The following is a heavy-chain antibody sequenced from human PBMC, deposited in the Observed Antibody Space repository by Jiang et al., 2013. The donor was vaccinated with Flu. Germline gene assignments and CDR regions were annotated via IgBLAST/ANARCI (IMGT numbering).Heavy chain of an antibody. Sequence: GGLVXPGGSLRLSCTTSGFTFRSVWMSWVRQAPGKGLEWVGHIKSKAYGGTIDYGAPVKGRFTISRDDSEDTLYLQMNSLKIEDTAVYYCATDVPYTAGGALESWGQGTLVTVSS. CDR3: ATDVPYTAGGALES. V-gene: IGHV3-15*01. D-gene: IGHD3-16*01. J-gene: IGHJ4*02. CDR2: IKSKAYGGTI. CDR1: GFTFRSVW.